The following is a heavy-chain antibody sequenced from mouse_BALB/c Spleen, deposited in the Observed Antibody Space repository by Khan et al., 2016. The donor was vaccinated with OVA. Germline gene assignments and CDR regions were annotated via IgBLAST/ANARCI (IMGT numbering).Heavy chain of an antibody. D-gene: IGHD1-1*01. Sequence: EVKLMESGGDLVKPGGSLKLSCAASGFTFSTYVMSWVRQTPDKRLEWVATVSTGGGYTYYPASVKGRFTISRDNAKNTLYLQMSGLKSEDTAIFYCTRLAYYYDSEGFAYWGQGTLVTVSA. CDR1: GFTFSTYV. CDR2: VSTGGGYT. V-gene: IGHV5-6*01. CDR3: TRLAYYYDSEGFAY. J-gene: IGHJ3*01.